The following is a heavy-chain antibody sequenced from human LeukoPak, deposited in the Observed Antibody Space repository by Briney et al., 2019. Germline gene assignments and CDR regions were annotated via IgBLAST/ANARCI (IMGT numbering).Heavy chain of an antibody. CDR1: GGTFSSYA. D-gene: IGHD3-22*01. CDR2: IIPIFGTA. V-gene: IGHV1-69*06. J-gene: IGHJ4*02. Sequence: SVKVSCKASGGTFSSYAISWVRQAPGQGLEWMGGIIPIFGTANYAQKFQGRVTITADKSTSTAYMELSSLRSEDTAVYYCARAPRYYYDSSGYWVYWGQGTLVTVSS. CDR3: ARAPRYYYDSSGYWVY.